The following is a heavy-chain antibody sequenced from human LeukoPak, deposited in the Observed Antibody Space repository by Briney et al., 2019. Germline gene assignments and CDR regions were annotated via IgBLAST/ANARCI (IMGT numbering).Heavy chain of an antibody. CDR2: ISISSSTI. V-gene: IGHV3-48*01. J-gene: IGHJ6*02. Sequence: GGSLRLSGAAAGFTFSSYSMNWVRQAPGKGLEGGSYISISSSTIYYADSVKVRFTISRDNAKNSLYLQMNSLRAEDTAVYYCASYGMDVWGQGTTVTVSS. CDR1: GFTFSSYS. CDR3: ASYGMDV.